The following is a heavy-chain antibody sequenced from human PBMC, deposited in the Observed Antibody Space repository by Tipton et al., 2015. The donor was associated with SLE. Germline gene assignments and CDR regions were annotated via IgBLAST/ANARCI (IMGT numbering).Heavy chain of an antibody. CDR1: GFSFSSYW. D-gene: IGHD2-15*01. CDR2: IKQDGSEE. J-gene: IGHJ4*02. V-gene: IGHV3-7*01. CDR3: TRKSGSGLDY. Sequence: SLRLSCAASGFSFSSYWMTWVRQAPGKGLESVAIIKQDGSEEFYVDSVKGRFAITRDNAKKSLSLQMNSLSAEDTAVYYCTRKSGSGLDYWGQGTLVTVSS.